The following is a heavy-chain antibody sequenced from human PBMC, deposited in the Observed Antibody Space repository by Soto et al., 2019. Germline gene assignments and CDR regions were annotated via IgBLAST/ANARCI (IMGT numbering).Heavy chain of an antibody. CDR1: GFTFSSYG. V-gene: IGHV3-33*01. CDR2: IWYDGSNK. CDR3: ARDNGGGAFDI. J-gene: IGHJ3*02. Sequence: QVQLVESGGGVVQPGRSLRLSCAASGFTFSSYGMHWVRQAPGKGLEWVAVIWYDGSNKYYADSVTGRFTISRDNSKNTLYLQMNSLRAEDTDVYYCARDNGGGAFDIWGQGTMVTVSS. D-gene: IGHD2-8*01.